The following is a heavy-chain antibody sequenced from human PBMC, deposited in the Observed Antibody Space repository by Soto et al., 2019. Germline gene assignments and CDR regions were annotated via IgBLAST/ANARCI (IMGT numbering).Heavy chain of an antibody. V-gene: IGHV1-2*02. CDR2: ISTYSGGT. Sequence: ASVKVSCKASGYTFTTYGISWLRQAPGQGLEWMGWISTYSGGTKSAEKFQGRVTMTRDTSISTAYMELSRLTSDDTAVYYCASAAVTGTAGLDFWGQGTQVTVSS. J-gene: IGHJ4*02. D-gene: IGHD6-19*01. CDR1: GYTFTTYG. CDR3: ASAAVTGTAGLDF.